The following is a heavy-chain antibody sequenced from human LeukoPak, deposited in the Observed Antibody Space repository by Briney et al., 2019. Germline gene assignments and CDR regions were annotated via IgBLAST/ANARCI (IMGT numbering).Heavy chain of an antibody. J-gene: IGHJ4*02. D-gene: IGHD2-2*01. CDR3: ARNPAKVFPAVY. CDR1: GFTFSSYG. CDR2: ISYDGSNK. V-gene: IGHV3-30*03. Sequence: PGGSLRLSCAASGFTFSSYGMHWVRQAPGKGLEWVAVISYDGSNKYYADSVKGRFTISRDNSKNTLYLQMNSLRAEDTAVYYCARNPAKVFPAVYWGQGTLVTVSS.